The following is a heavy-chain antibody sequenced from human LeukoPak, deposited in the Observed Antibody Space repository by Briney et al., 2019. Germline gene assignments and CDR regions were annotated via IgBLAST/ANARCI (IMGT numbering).Heavy chain of an antibody. J-gene: IGHJ4*02. D-gene: IGHD3-16*01. CDR3: AWGGMAAFDS. V-gene: IGHV3-11*04. Sequence: GGSLRLSCAVSGFTFGSYAMSWIRQAPGKGLEWVAYISSSGNTRYYADSVKGRFTISRDNAKNSLYLQMNSLRAEDTAVYYCAWGGMAAFDSWGQGTLVTVSS. CDR1: GFTFGSYA. CDR2: ISSSGNTR.